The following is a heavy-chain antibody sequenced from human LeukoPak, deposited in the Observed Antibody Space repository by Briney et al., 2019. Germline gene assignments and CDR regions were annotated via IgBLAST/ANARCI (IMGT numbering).Heavy chain of an antibody. V-gene: IGHV1-24*01. J-gene: IGHJ4*02. CDR2: FDPEDGET. Sequence: GASVTVSCKVSGYTLTELSMHWVRQAPGKGLEWMGGFDPEDGETIYAQKFQGRVTMTEDTSTDTAYMELSSLRSEDTAVYDCATDPGGYYDDSSGYLHSHWGQGTLVTVSS. D-gene: IGHD3-22*01. CDR1: GYTLTELS. CDR3: ATDPGGYYDDSSGYLHSH.